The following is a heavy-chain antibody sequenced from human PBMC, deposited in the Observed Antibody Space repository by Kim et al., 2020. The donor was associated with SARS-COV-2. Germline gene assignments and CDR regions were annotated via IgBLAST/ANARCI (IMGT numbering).Heavy chain of an antibody. Sequence: SETLSLTCSASGGSITDTNYYWAWVRQPPGKGLEWIGTISYSGSANYSPSLKSRITLSMDTSKNQFSLKLNSVTASDTAVYYCARHFDYPLGFDIWGQGTMVTVSS. CDR2: ISYSGSA. J-gene: IGHJ3*02. CDR1: GGSITDTNYY. CDR3: ARHFDYPLGFDI. D-gene: IGHD3-10*01. V-gene: IGHV4-39*01.